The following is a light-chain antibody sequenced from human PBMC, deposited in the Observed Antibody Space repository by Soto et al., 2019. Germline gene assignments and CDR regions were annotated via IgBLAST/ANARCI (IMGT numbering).Light chain of an antibody. V-gene: IGLV2-8*01. J-gene: IGLJ2*01. Sequence: QSVLTQPPSASGSPGQSVNISCTGTSSDLGGYNYVSWYQQHPGKAHKLMIYEVSKRPAGVPDRFSGSNSGYTASLTVSGRQAEDEADYYCSSYAGSNNVVFGGGTKLTVL. CDR2: EVS. CDR3: SSYAGSNNVV. CDR1: SSDLGGYNY.